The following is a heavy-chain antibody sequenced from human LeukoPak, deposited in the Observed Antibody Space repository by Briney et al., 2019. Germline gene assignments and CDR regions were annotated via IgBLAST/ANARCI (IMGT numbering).Heavy chain of an antibody. V-gene: IGHV1-69*05. CDR1: GGTISSYA. D-gene: IGHD5-12*01. CDR2: IIPIFGKA. J-gene: IGHJ4*02. CDR3: ARGSEIVATYFDY. Sequence: GASAKISCNASGGTISSYAISWVLRAPGQRLEWRGGIIPIFGKANYAQKLQGRVTITTDESTSTAYMELSSLRSEDTAVYYCARGSEIVATYFDYWGQGTLVTVSS.